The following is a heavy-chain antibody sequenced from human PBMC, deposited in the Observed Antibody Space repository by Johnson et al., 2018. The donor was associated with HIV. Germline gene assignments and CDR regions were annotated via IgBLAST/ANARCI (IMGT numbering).Heavy chain of an antibody. CDR2: ITYDGGNK. J-gene: IGHJ3*02. V-gene: IGHV3-30*04. CDR3: AKDGDDGDEADGTKGAFDI. Sequence: VQLVESGGGVMQPGKSLRLSCEASGFTFRSYAMHWVRQAPGKGLEWVAVITYDGGNKYYTDSVKGRFIISRDNSKNMTYLQMNSLRAEDTAIYYCAKDGDDGDEADGTKGAFDIWGQGTMVTVSS. D-gene: IGHD2-2*01. CDR1: GFTFRSYA.